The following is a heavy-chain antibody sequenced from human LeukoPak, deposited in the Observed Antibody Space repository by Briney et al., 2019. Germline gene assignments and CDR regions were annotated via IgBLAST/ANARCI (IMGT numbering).Heavy chain of an antibody. D-gene: IGHD3-10*01. J-gene: IGHJ6*02. CDR1: SGSIRSYY. CDR3: ARGSGALYYGMVV. V-gene: IGHV4-59*01. Sequence: PSETLSLTCTVPSGSIRSYYWSWIRQPPGEGLEWIGYINFSGTTNYNPSLKSRVTISADTSKDQFSLKLTSVTAADTAVYYCARGSGALYYGMVVWGQGTTVTVSS. CDR2: INFSGTT.